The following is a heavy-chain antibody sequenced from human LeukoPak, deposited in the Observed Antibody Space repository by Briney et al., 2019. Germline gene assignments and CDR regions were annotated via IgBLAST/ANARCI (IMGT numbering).Heavy chain of an antibody. CDR3: ASGGGWSDKFVY. V-gene: IGHV4-59*01. J-gene: IGHJ4*02. D-gene: IGHD1-1*01. Sequence: SETLSLTCTVSGGSISSYYWSWIRQPPGKGLEWIGYIYHSGSTNYNASLKSRGTMSVDTSKNQFSLKLSSVTAADTAVYYCASGGGWSDKFVYWGQGALVTVSP. CDR2: IYHSGST. CDR1: GGSISSYY.